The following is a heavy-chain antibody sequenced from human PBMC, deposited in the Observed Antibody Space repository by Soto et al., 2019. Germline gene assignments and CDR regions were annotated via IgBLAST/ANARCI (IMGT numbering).Heavy chain of an antibody. Sequence: GASVMVSCKASGYTFTGYYMHWVRQAPGQGLEWMGWINPNSGGTNYAQKLQGRVTMTTDTSTSTAYMELRSLRSDDTAVYYCARDVYYDFWSSTYNWNYIYFDYWGQGTLVTVSS. CDR2: INPNSGGT. CDR3: ARDVYYDFWSSTYNWNYIYFDY. J-gene: IGHJ4*02. V-gene: IGHV1-2*02. CDR1: GYTFTGYY. D-gene: IGHD3-3*01.